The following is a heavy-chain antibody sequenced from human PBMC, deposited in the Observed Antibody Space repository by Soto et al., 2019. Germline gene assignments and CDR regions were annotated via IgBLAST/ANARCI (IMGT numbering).Heavy chain of an antibody. CDR1: GDSISNFHW. D-gene: IGHD3-10*01. Sequence: VQLHESGPGLVKASGTLSLTCTISGDSISNFHWWTWLRQPPGRGLEWIGEIFHSGSTTYNPSLNSRVTVAADKPTNQFSRNLNSVTAADTAVYYCARDGGEWLQSGGGGFDPWGPGILVIVSS. CDR2: IFHSGST. J-gene: IGHJ5*02. CDR3: ARDGGEWLQSGGGGFDP. V-gene: IGHV4-4*02.